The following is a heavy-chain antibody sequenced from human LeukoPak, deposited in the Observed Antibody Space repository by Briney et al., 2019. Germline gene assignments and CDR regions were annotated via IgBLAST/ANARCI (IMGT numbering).Heavy chain of an antibody. V-gene: IGHV1-8*01. J-gene: IGHJ4*02. D-gene: IGHD3-9*01. CDR1: GYTFTSYD. Sequence: ASVKVSCKASGYTFTSYDINWVRQATGLGLEWMGWMNPNSGNTGYAQKFQGRVTMTRNTSISTAYMELSSLRSQDTAVYYCARSPTPTYYDILTGYVYWGQGTLVTVSS. CDR2: MNPNSGNT. CDR3: ARSPTPTYYDILTGYVY.